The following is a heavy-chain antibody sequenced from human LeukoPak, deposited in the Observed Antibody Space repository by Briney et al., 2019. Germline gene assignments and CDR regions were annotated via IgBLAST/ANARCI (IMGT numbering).Heavy chain of an antibody. Sequence: PSESLSLTCTVSGGSIINDDYCWTWLRQPPGKGLEWIGHIYHYGSTYYNPSLKSRVTISVDRSKNQFSLNLSSVTAADTAVYYCAKGTNYNILTGLFDPWGQGTLVTVSS. CDR2: IYHYGST. CDR3: AKGTNYNILTGLFDP. J-gene: IGHJ5*02. D-gene: IGHD3-9*01. V-gene: IGHV4-30-2*01. CDR1: GGSIINDDYC.